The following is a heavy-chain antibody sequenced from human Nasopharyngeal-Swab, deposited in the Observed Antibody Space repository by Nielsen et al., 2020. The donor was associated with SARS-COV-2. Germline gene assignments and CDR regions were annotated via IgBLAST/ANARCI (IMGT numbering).Heavy chain of an antibody. CDR3: ARDQTTVTTFYGMDV. CDR2: IKQDGSEK. CDR1: GFTFSSYW. Sequence: GGSLRLSCAASGFTFSSYWMTWVRQAPGKGLEWVANIKQDGSEKNYVDSVKGRFTISRDNAKNSLFLQMNILRAEDTAVYYCARDQTTVTTFYGMDVWGQGTTVTVSS. V-gene: IGHV3-7*01. D-gene: IGHD4-17*01. J-gene: IGHJ6*02.